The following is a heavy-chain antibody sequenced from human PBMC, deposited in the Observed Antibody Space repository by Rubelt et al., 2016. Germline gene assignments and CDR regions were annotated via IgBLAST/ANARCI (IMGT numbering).Heavy chain of an antibody. D-gene: IGHD6-13*01. J-gene: IGHJ4*02. Sequence: QVQLQESGPGLVKPSETLSLTCSVSGGSISSYYWSWIRQPPGKGLEWIGYIYYSGSTNYNPSLKSRVTISVDTSKNQFSLNRRSVTAADTAVYYWARHESAGSSWPFDDGGQGTQVTVSS. CDR3: ARHESAGSSWPFDD. V-gene: IGHV4-59*01. CDR2: IYYSGST. CDR1: GGSISSYY.